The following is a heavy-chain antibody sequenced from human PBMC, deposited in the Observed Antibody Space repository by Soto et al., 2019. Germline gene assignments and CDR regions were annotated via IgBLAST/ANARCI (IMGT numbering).Heavy chain of an antibody. CDR3: AKDTCSSSSCYRDY. D-gene: IGHD2-2*01. V-gene: IGHV3-23*01. CDR2: ISGSGGIT. CDR1: GFTFSSYA. Sequence: PGGSLRLSCAASGFTFSSYAMSWVRQAPGKGLEWVSGISGSGGITYYADSVKGRFTISRDNSKYTLYLQMNSLRAEDTAVYYCAKDTCSSSSCYRDYWGRGTLVTVSS. J-gene: IGHJ4*02.